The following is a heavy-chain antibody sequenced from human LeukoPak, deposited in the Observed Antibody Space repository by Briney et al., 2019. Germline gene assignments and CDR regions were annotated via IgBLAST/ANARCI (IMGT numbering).Heavy chain of an antibody. V-gene: IGHV4-34*01. CDR1: GGSISSYY. J-gene: IGHJ4*02. CDR2: INHSGST. Sequence: PSETLSLTCTVSGGSISSYYWSWIRQPPGKGLEWIGEINHSGSTNYNPSLKSRVTISVDTSKNQFSLKLSSVTAADTAVYYCARETDYWGQGTLVTVSS. CDR3: ARETDY.